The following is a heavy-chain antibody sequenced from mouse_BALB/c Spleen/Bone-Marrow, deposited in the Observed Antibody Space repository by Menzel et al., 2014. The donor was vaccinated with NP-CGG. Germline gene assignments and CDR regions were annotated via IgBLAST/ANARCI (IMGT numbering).Heavy chain of an antibody. CDR2: IDPANGNT. CDR3: ARYGGSYYAMDY. CDR1: GFNIKDTY. J-gene: IGHJ4*01. D-gene: IGHD1-1*01. V-gene: IGHV14-3*02. Sequence: EVKLVESGAELVKPGASVKLSCTASGFNIKDTYRHWVKQRPEQGLEWIGRIDPANGNTNYDPRFQGKATITADTSSNTAYLQLSSLTSEDTAVYYCARYGGSYYAMDYWGQGTSVTVSS.